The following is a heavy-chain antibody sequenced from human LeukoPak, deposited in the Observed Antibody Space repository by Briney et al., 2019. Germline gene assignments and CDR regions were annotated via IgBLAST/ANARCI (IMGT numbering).Heavy chain of an antibody. J-gene: IGHJ4*02. CDR1: VGTFSSYA. V-gene: IGHV1-69*01. D-gene: IGHD6-13*01. CDR3: ARGADLAAAGSD. CDR2: IIPIFGTA. Sequence: ASVKVSCKASVGTFSSYAISWVRQAPGQGLEWMGGIIPIFGTANYAQKFQGRVTITADESTSTAYMELSSLRSEDTAVYYCARGADLAAAGSDWGQGTLVTVSS.